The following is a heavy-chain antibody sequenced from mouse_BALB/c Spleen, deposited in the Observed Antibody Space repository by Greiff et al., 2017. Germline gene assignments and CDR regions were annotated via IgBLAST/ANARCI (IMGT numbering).Heavy chain of an antibody. CDR1: GFNIKDTY. Sequence: DVKLQESGAELVKPGASVKLSCTASGFNIKDTYMHWVKQRPEQGLEWIGRIDPANGNTKYDPKFQGKATITADTSSNTAYLQLSSLTSEDTAVYYCAKADPLFAYWGQGTLVTVSA. J-gene: IGHJ3*01. CDR3: AKADPLFAY. V-gene: IGHV14-3*02. CDR2: IDPANGNT.